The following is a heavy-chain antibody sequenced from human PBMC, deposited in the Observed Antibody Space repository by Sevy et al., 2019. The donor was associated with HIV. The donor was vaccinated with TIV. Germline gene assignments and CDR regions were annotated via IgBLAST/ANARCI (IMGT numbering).Heavy chain of an antibody. CDR3: SKEGSGSYYDRHAFDI. V-gene: IGHV3-23*01. Sequence: GGSLRLSCAASGFTFSSYAMSWVRQAPGKGLEWVSAISGSGGSTYYADSVKGRFTISRDNSKNTLYLQMNSLRAEDTAVYYCSKEGSGSYYDRHAFDIWGQGTMVTVSS. CDR1: GFTFSSYA. J-gene: IGHJ3*02. CDR2: ISGSGGST. D-gene: IGHD1-26*01.